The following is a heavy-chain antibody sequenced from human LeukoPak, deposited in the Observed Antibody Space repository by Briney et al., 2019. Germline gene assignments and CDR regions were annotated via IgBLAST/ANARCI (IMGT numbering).Heavy chain of an antibody. Sequence: GGSLRLSCAASGFTFSSYWMSWVRQAPGKGLQWVSGINWNGGSTGYADSVKGRFTISRDNAKNSLYLQMNSLRAEDTALYYCARGHKIFDYWGQGTLVTVSS. CDR2: INWNGGST. J-gene: IGHJ4*02. CDR3: ARGHKIFDY. CDR1: GFTFSSYW. V-gene: IGHV3-20*04.